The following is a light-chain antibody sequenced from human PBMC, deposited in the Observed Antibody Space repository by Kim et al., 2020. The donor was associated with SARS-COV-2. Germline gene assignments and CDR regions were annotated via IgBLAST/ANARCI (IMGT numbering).Light chain of an antibody. Sequence: ASVGDSVTITCRASQSISGLLAWYQQKPGKAPKLLIYEASTLKNGVPSRFSGSGSGTEFTLTTSSLQPDDFATYYCQQYRSYPWTFGQGTKVDIK. V-gene: IGKV1-5*03. CDR2: EAS. CDR3: QQYRSYPWT. CDR1: QSISGL. J-gene: IGKJ1*01.